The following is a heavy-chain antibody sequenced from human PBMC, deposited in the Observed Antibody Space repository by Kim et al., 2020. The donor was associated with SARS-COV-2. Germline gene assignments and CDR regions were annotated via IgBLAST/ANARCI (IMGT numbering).Heavy chain of an antibody. CDR2: INPNSGGT. CDR1: GYTFTGYY. J-gene: IGHJ3*02. Sequence: ASVKVSCKASGYTFTGYYMHWVRQAPGQGLEWMGRINPNSGGTNYAQKFQGRVTMTRDTSISTAYMELSRLRSDDTAVYYCARVGATYYYDSSGYYRTSLAFDIWGQGTMVTVSS. D-gene: IGHD3-22*01. CDR3: ARVGATYYYDSSGYYRTSLAFDI. V-gene: IGHV1-2*06.